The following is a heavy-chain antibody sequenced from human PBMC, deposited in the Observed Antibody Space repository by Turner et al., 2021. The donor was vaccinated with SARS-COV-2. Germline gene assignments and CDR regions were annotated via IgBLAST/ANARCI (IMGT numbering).Heavy chain of an antibody. Sequence: VEPVESGGGLVKPGGSLRTPCAASGLPCSSYPMNGVRQATEKGLEWVSAISSSRSYIYYADSVKSRYTIARDNAKNSLYLQMNSLRAEDTAVYYCARWGPIYYDSSGYYPDAFDIWGQGTMVTVSS. V-gene: IGHV3-21*01. D-gene: IGHD3-22*01. J-gene: IGHJ3*02. CDR1: GLPCSSYP. CDR2: ISSSRSYI. CDR3: ARWGPIYYDSSGYYPDAFDI.